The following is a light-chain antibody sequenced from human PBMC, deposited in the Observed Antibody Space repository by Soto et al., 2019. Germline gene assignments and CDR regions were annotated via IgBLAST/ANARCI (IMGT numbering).Light chain of an antibody. Sequence: ESVLTQSPGTLSLSPGERATPSCRASQSVSSSYLAWYQQKPGQAPRLLIYGSSNRPSGIPDRFSGGGSRTDFTLTISRLEPEDFAVYYCHQYGSSPPWTFGQGTKVDIK. CDR2: GSS. CDR3: HQYGSSPPWT. J-gene: IGKJ1*01. V-gene: IGKV3-20*01. CDR1: QSVSSSY.